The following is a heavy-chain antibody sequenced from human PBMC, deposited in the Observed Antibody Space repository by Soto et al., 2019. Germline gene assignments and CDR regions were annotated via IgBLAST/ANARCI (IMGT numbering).Heavy chain of an antibody. J-gene: IGHJ5*02. D-gene: IGHD6-19*01. CDR3: ARGISSGWYGPTGP. CDR1: GFTVSSNY. CDR2: IGTAGDT. Sequence: GGSLRLSCAASGFTVSSNYMSWVRQAPGKGLEWVSAIGTAGDTYYPGSVKGRFTISRENAKNSLYLQMNSLRAEDTAVYYCARGISSGWYGPTGPWGQGTLVTVSS. V-gene: IGHV3-13*01.